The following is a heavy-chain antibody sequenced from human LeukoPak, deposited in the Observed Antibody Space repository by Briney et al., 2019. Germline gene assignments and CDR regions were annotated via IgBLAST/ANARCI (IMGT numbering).Heavy chain of an antibody. V-gene: IGHV3-33*01. D-gene: IGHD2/OR15-2a*01. CDR2: IWYDGSNK. J-gene: IGHJ6*02. CDR3: ARSFFPFSNSYYYYGMDV. CDR1: GFTFSSYG. Sequence: PGGALRLSCAASGFTFSSYGMHWVRQAPGKGLEWVAVIWYDGSNKYYADSVKGRFTISRDNSKNTLYLQMNSLRAEDTAVYYCARSFFPFSNSYYYYGMDVWGQGTTVTVSS.